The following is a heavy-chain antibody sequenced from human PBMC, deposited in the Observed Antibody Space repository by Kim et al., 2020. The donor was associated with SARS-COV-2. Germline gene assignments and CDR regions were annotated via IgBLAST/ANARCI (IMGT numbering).Heavy chain of an antibody. CDR2: ISYDGSNK. J-gene: IGHJ4*03. Sequence: GGSLRLSCAASGFTFSSYAMHWVRQSPGKGLEWVAVISYDGSNKYYADSVKGRFTISRDNSKNTLYLQMNSLRAEDTAVYYCASSFIQLWYGGYFDYWG. V-gene: IGHV3-30-3*01. CDR1: GFTFSSYA. CDR3: ASSFIQLWYGGYFDY. D-gene: IGHD5-18*01.